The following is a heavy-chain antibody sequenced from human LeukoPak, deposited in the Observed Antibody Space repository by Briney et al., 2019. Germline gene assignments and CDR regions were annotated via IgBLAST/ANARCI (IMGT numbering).Heavy chain of an antibody. V-gene: IGHV4-59*01. CDR3: ARTTVTTWRYYFNY. CDR1: GGSISSYY. J-gene: IGHJ4*02. D-gene: IGHD4-17*01. Sequence: SETLSLTCTVSGGSISSYYWSWIRQPPGKGLEWIGYIYYSGSTNYNPSLKSRVSISVDTSKNQFSLRLSSVTAADTAVYYCARTTVTTWRYYFNYWGQGTLVTVSP. CDR2: IYYSGST.